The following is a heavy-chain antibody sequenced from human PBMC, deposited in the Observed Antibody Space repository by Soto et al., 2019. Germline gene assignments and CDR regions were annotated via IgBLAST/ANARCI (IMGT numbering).Heavy chain of an antibody. CDR2: ISGSSSTI. J-gene: IGHJ4*02. V-gene: IGHV3-48*02. Sequence: GGSLRLSCGASGFSFSSYSMNWVRQAPGKGLEWVSYISGSSSTIDYADSVKGRFTVSRDNAKDSLYLQMNSLRDEDTAVYYCARDGPATVSGLVVIGPYHFDYWGQGTPVTVSS. CDR1: GFSFSSYS. CDR3: ARDGPATVSGLVVIGPYHFDY. D-gene: IGHD3-3*01.